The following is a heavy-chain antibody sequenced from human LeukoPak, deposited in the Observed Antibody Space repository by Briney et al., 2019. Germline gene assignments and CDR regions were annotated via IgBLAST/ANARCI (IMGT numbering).Heavy chain of an antibody. D-gene: IGHD6-19*01. CDR2: INSDGSST. J-gene: IGHJ4*02. CDR1: GFTFSSYW. V-gene: IGHV3-74*01. CDR3: AKDHSSGWYYFDY. Sequence: PGGSLRLSCAASGFTFSSYWMHWVRQAPGKGLAWVSHINSDGSSTNYADSVKGRFTISRDNAKNTLYLQMNSLRAEDTAVYYCAKDHSSGWYYFDYWGQGTLVTVSS.